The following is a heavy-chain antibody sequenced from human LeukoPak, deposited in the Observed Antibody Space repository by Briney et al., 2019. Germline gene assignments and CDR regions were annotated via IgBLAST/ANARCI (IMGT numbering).Heavy chain of an antibody. V-gene: IGHV4-59*08. J-gene: IGHJ3*02. D-gene: IGHD2-2*02. Sequence: SETLSLTCTVSGDSISSYYWSWIRQPPGKALEWIGYAYYSGSTNYNPSLKSRVTMSVDTSKNQLSLKLSSVTATDTAVYYCARHGPNTPDDAFDIWGQGTMVTVSS. CDR1: GDSISSYY. CDR3: ARHGPNTPDDAFDI. CDR2: AYYSGST.